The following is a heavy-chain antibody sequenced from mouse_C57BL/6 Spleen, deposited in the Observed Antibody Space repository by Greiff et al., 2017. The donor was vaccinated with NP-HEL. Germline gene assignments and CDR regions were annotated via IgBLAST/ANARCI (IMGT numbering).Heavy chain of an antibody. D-gene: IGHD1-1*01. CDR1: GYAFSSSW. J-gene: IGHJ2*01. V-gene: IGHV1-82*01. Sequence: QVQLQQSGPELVKPGASVKISCKASGYAFSSSWMNWVKQRPGKGLERIGRIYPGDGDTNYNGKFKGKATLTADKSSSTAYMQLSSLTSEDSAVYFCARNYYGSSYYFDYWGQGTTLTVSS. CDR3: ARNYYGSSYYFDY. CDR2: IYPGDGDT.